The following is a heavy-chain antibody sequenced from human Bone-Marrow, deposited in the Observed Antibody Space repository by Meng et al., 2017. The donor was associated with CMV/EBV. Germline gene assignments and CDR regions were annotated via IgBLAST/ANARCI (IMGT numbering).Heavy chain of an antibody. CDR2: IIPSFGTA. CDR3: ARGYCSSTSCKGCDSSGYHYFDP. J-gene: IGHJ4*02. V-gene: IGHV1-69*05. D-gene: IGHD2-2*01. Sequence: SVKVSCKASGGTFSSYAISWVRQAPGQGLEWMGGIIPSFGTANYAQKFQGRVTITTDESTSTAYMELSSLRSEGTGVYYCARGYCSSTSCKGCDSSGYHYFDPWGQGTLVTVSS. CDR1: GGTFSSYA.